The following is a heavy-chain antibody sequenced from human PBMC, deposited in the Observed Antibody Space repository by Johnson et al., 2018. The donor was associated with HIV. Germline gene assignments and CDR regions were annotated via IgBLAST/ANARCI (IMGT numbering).Heavy chain of an antibody. J-gene: IGHJ3*02. CDR3: ARLGRLGGLSRVLDM. CDR2: ISYSASSM. Sequence: QVQLVESGGGLVQPGGSLRVSCAASGFTFSDYSMSWIRQAPGKGLEWVSYISYSASSMFYADSLQGRFTISRDNAKNSLYLQLNYLRVEDTAVYYCARLGRLGGLSRVLDMWGQGTMVTVSS. CDR1: GFTFSDYS. V-gene: IGHV3-11*04. D-gene: IGHD7-27*01.